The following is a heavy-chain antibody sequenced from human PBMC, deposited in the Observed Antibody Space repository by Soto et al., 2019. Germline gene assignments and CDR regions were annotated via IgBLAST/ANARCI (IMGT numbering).Heavy chain of an antibody. CDR1: GFTFSTYE. J-gene: IGHJ4*02. Sequence: LSCVGSGFTFSTYEMQWVRQAPGKGLEWVSYISSGGSTIFYGESVKGRFTVSRDNDRSSLYLQMNSLSVEDSGVYYCARNGTVLTPDDSWGQGTLVTGSS. CDR2: ISSGGSTI. D-gene: IGHD2-21*02. V-gene: IGHV3-48*03. CDR3: ARNGTVLTPDDS.